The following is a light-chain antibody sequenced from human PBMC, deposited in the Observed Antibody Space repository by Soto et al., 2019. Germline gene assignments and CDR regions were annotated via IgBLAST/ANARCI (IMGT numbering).Light chain of an antibody. V-gene: IGKV1-9*01. J-gene: IGKJ1*01. Sequence: DIQLTQSPSFLSASVGARVALTCRASQGIGNYLAWYQQKPGKAPKFLICLASTLQSGVPSRFSGSGSETEFTLTISNLQPEDFATYYCQQLNTYPRTFGQGTKVDVK. CDR3: QQLNTYPRT. CDR2: LAS. CDR1: QGIGNY.